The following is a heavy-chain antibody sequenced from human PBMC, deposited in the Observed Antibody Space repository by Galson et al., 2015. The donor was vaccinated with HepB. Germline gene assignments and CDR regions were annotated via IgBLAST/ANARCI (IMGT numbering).Heavy chain of an antibody. V-gene: IGHV5-10-1*01. Sequence: QSGAEVKKPGESLRISCKGSGYSFTSYWISWVRQMPGKGLEWMGRIDPSDSYTNYSPSFQGHVTISADKSISTAYLQWSSLKASDTAMYYCARHEWWYYDSSGYYSFDYWGQGTLVTVSS. CDR1: GYSFTSYW. CDR3: ARHEWWYYDSSGYYSFDY. CDR2: IDPSDSYT. J-gene: IGHJ4*02. D-gene: IGHD3-22*01.